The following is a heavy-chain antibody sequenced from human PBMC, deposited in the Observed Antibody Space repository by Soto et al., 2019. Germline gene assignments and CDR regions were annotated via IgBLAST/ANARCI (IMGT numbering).Heavy chain of an antibody. CDR1: GGTFSSYA. CDR2: IIPIFGTA. D-gene: IGHD3-3*01. J-gene: IGHJ6*02. V-gene: IGHV1-69*01. CDR3: AGLFGVVIIRWGYGMDV. Sequence: QVQLVQSGAEVKKPGSSVKVSCKASGGTFSSYAISWVRQAPGQGLEWMGGIIPIFGTADYAQKFQGRVTITADEATSTAYVELSSVSSEDTAVYYCAGLFGVVIIRWGYGMDVWGQGTTVRVSS.